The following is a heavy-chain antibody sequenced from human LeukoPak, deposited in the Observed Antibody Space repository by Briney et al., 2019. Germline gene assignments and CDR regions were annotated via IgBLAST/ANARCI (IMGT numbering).Heavy chain of an antibody. CDR3: AKTTDDIVVVPAAAPDYYYYYYMDV. D-gene: IGHD2-2*01. CDR1: GFTFDDYA. J-gene: IGHJ6*03. V-gene: IGHV3-43D*03. CDR2: ISWDGGST. Sequence: GGSLRLSCSASGFTFDDYAMHWVRQAPGKGLEWVSLISWDGGSTYYADSVKGRFTISRDNSKNSLYLQMNSLRAEDTALYYCAKTTDDIVVVPAAAPDYYYYYYMDVWGKGTTVTVSS.